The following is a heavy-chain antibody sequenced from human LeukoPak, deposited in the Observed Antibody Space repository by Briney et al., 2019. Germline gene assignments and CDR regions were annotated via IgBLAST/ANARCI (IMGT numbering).Heavy chain of an antibody. CDR2: IYSGGST. Sequence: GGSLRLSCAASGFTVSNNYMSWVRQAPGKGLEWVSVIYSGGSTYYADSVKGRFTISRDNSKNTAYLQMNSLRAEDTAVYYCARQKYSSGPDYWGQGTLVTVSS. D-gene: IGHD6-19*01. CDR3: ARQKYSSGPDY. J-gene: IGHJ4*02. CDR1: GFTVSNNY. V-gene: IGHV3-53*01.